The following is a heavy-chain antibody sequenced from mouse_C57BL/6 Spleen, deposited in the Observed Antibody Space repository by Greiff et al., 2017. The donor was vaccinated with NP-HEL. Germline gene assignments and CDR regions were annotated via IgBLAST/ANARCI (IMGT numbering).Heavy chain of an antibody. CDR3: ARQDGSY. V-gene: IGHV5-17*01. D-gene: IGHD2-3*01. CDR1: GFTFSDSG. J-gene: IGHJ2*01. CDR2: ISSGSSTN. Sequence: EVMLVESGGGLVKPGGSLKLSCAASGFTFSDSGMHWVRQAPEKGLEWVAYISSGSSTNYYADTVKGRFTISRDNAKNTLFLQMTSLRSEDTAMYYCARQDGSYWGQGTTLTVSS.